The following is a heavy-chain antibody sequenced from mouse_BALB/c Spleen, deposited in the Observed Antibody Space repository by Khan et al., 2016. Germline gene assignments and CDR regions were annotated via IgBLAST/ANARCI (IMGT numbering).Heavy chain of an antibody. CDR2: IWSDGSK. Sequence: QVQLKESGPDLVAPSQSLSITCTVSGFSLTSYGVHWVRQPPGKGLEWLVVIWSDGSKTYNSALKSRLSISNDNSNSQVFLKMNSLQTDDRAMYYGDRYSNYAMDCWGQGTSVTVSS. D-gene: IGHD2-5*01. V-gene: IGHV2-6-2*01. J-gene: IGHJ4*01. CDR3: DRYSNYAMDC. CDR1: GFSLTSYG.